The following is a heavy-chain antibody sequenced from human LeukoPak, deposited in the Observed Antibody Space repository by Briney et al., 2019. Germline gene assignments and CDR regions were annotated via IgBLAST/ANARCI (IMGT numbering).Heavy chain of an antibody. V-gene: IGHV5-51*01. CDR1: GYIFTTYW. Sequence: GESLKISCKGSGYIFTTYWIGWVRQMPGKGLEWMGIIYPDDSDTRYSPSFQGQVTISADKSISTAYLQWSSLKASDTAMYYCARQWSSGWSFFDYWGQGTLVTVSS. CDR2: IYPDDSDT. CDR3: ARQWSSGWSFFDY. D-gene: IGHD6-19*01. J-gene: IGHJ4*02.